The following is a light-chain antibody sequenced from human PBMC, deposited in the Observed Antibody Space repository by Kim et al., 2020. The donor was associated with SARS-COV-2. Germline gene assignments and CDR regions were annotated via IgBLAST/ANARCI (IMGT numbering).Light chain of an antibody. V-gene: IGKV1-39*01. J-gene: IGKJ2*01. Sequence: DIQMTQSPSSLSASVEDRVTITCRASQSIAAYLNWYQQKPGKAPRLLIFAASNLESGVPSRFSGSGYGTDFSLTINTLQPEDFATYYCQQGQRTPYTFGQGTKLEI. CDR1: QSIAAY. CDR3: QQGQRTPYT. CDR2: AAS.